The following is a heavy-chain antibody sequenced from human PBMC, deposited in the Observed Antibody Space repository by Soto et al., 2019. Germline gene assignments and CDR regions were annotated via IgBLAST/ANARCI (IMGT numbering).Heavy chain of an antibody. D-gene: IGHD3-16*01. V-gene: IGHV3-30-3*01. CDR1: GFTFSSYA. CDR2: ISYDGSNK. J-gene: IGHJ4*02. CDR3: ARAGLWWHVWGYFDY. Sequence: GGSLRLSCAASGFTFSSYAMHWVRQAPGKGLEWVAVISYDGSNKYYADSVKGGFTISRDNSKNTLYLQMNSLRAEDTAVYYCARAGLWWHVWGYFDYWGQGTLVTVSS.